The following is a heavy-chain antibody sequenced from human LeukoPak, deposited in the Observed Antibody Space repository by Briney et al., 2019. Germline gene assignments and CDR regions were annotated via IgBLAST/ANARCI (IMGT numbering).Heavy chain of an antibody. Sequence: ASVKVSCKASGYTFTGYYMHWVRQAPGQGLEWMGWINPNSGGTNYAQKFQGRVTMTRDTSISTAYMELSRLRSDDTAVYYCARLNVDIVATISGWFDPRGQGTLVTVSS. D-gene: IGHD5-12*01. V-gene: IGHV1-2*02. CDR1: GYTFTGYY. CDR3: ARLNVDIVATISGWFDP. CDR2: INPNSGGT. J-gene: IGHJ5*02.